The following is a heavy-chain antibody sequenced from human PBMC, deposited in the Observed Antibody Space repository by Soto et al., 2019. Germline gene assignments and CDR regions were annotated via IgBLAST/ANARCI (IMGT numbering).Heavy chain of an antibody. CDR2: IGPNPTNT. CDR1: GLPFSTSG. CDR3: ATARHCSSDACPAAE. J-gene: IGHJ4*02. D-gene: IGHD2-2*01. Sequence: EVQLLESGGGLVQPGGSLRLSCAASGLPFSTSGMLWVRQAPGEGLEWVSAIGPNPTNTKYRDSVKGRFTISRDNSRNMVFLQISALRAEDTALYYCATARHCSSDACPAAEWGQGTLISVSS. V-gene: IGHV3-23*01.